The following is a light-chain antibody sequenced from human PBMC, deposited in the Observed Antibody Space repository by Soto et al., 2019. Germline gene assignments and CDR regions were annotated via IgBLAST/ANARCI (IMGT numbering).Light chain of an antibody. V-gene: IGLV2-14*03. CDR3: SSYTASSTLL. Sequence: QSALTQPASVSGSPGQSITISCTGTSSDVGGYNYVSWSQQHPGKAPKLLISEVSNRPSGVSNRFSGSKSGNTASLTISGLQADDEADYDCSSYTASSTLLFGTGTKLTVL. CDR2: EVS. J-gene: IGLJ1*01. CDR1: SSDVGGYNY.